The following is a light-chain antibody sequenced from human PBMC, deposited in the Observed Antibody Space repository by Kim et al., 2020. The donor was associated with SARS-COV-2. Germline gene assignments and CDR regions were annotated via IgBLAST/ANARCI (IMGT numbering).Light chain of an antibody. CDR3: QSYDSSNWV. Sequence: GKTVPSSCTSSSGSIASNYVQWYQQRPGSAPTTVIYEDNQRPSGVPDRFSGSIDSSSNSASLTISGLKTEDEADYYCQSYDSSNWVFGGGTQLTVL. CDR1: SGSIASNY. CDR2: EDN. V-gene: IGLV6-57*02. J-gene: IGLJ3*02.